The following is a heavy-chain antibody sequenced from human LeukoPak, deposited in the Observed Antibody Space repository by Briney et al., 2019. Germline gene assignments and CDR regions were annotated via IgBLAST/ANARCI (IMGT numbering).Heavy chain of an antibody. J-gene: IGHJ6*03. CDR3: ASRYCSSTSCYYYMDV. Sequence: SVNVSCTASGGTFSSYAISWVRQAPGQGLEWMGGIIPIFGTANYAQKFQGRVTITTDESTNTAYMELSSLRSEGTAVYYCASRYCSSTSCYYYMDVWGKGTKVTVSS. V-gene: IGHV1-69*05. CDR2: IIPIFGTA. CDR1: GGTFSSYA. D-gene: IGHD2-2*01.